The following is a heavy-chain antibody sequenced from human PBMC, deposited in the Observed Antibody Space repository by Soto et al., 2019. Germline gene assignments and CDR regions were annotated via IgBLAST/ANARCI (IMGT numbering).Heavy chain of an antibody. D-gene: IGHD1-7*01. CDR2: ISGSGGST. J-gene: IGHJ5*01. Sequence: PGGSLRLSCTASGFTFSIYAMSWFRQAPGKGLEWVSAISGSGGSTYYADSVKGRFTISRDNSKNTLYLQMNSLRAEDTAVYYCARLSGTTFASTWFDSWGQGSQITVSS. CDR1: GFTFSIYA. V-gene: IGHV3-23*01. CDR3: ARLSGTTFASTWFDS.